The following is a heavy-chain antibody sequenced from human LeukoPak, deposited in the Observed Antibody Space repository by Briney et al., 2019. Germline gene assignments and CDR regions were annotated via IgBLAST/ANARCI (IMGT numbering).Heavy chain of an antibody. V-gene: IGHV3-21*04. J-gene: IGHJ5*02. Sequence: PGGSLRLSCAASGFTFSSYSMNWVRQAPGKGLEWVSSISSSSSYIYYADSVKGRFTISRDNAKNSLYLQMNSLRAEDTALYYCAKGSGSSHATPQGWFDPWGQGTLVTVSS. CDR3: AKGSGSSHATPQGWFDP. D-gene: IGHD6-13*01. CDR2: ISSSSSYI. CDR1: GFTFSSYS.